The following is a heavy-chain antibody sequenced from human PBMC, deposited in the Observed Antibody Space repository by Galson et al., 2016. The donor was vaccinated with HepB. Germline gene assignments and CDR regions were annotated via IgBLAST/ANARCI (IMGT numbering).Heavy chain of an antibody. CDR3: AKGRGGRHLWGLHGKDV. J-gene: IGHJ6*02. D-gene: IGHD3-16*01. CDR1: GFTFSNYG. CDR2: IWYDGSNE. V-gene: IGHV3-33*06. Sequence: SLRLSCAASGFTFSNYGMNWVRQAPGKGLEWVAFIWYDGSNEYYADSVKGRFTISRDDSKNTLYLQMNNLRAEDTAVYYCAKGRGGRHLWGLHGKDVWGQGTTVTVSS.